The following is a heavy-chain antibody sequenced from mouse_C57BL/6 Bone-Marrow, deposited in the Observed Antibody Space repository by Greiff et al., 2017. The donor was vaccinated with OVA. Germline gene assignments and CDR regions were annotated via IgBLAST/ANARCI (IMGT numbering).Heavy chain of an antibody. V-gene: IGHV1-50*01. CDR1: GYTFTSYW. D-gene: IGHD1-1*01. J-gene: IGHJ2*01. CDR2: IDPSDSYT. Sequence: QVQLQQPGAELVMPGASVKLSCKASGYTFTSYWMQWVKQRPGQGLEWIGEIDPSDSYTNYNQKFKGKATLTVDTSSSTAYMQLSSLTSEDSAVYYCARITTVVADYWGQGTTLTVSS. CDR3: ARITTVVADY.